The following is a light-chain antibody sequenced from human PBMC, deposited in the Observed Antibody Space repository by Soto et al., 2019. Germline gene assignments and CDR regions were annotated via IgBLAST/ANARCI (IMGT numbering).Light chain of an antibody. CDR1: QIFSSTS. CDR3: QQYDSSPRT. Sequence: VALTQSPGTVSLSSVDRATLSCRGSQIFSSTSLAWYQQKPGQAPRLLIYGAYNRATGIPDRFSGSGSGTDFILTISRLEPEDFAVYYCQQYDSSPRTFGQGTQVDIK. J-gene: IGKJ1*01. CDR2: GAY. V-gene: IGKV3-20*01.